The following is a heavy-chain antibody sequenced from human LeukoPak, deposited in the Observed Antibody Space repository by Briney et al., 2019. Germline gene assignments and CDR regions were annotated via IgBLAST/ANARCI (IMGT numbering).Heavy chain of an antibody. CDR2: ISGSGGST. CDR1: GFTFSSYG. J-gene: IGHJ6*03. V-gene: IGHV3-23*01. Sequence: GGTLRLSCAASGFTFSSYGMSWVRQAPGKGLEWVSSISGSGGSTYYAASVKGRFAISRDNSKNTLYLQMNSLRAEDTAVYYCAKGGGSGSYFYYYYYMDVWGKGTTVTISS. CDR3: AKGGGSGSYFYYYYYMDV. D-gene: IGHD3-10*01.